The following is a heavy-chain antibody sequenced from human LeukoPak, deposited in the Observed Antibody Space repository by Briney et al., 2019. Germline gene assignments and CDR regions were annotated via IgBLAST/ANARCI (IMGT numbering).Heavy chain of an antibody. CDR2: VYYSGST. V-gene: IGHV4-39*07. CDR3: ARARIVVVPAANNWFDP. CDR1: GGSMSRSSFY. J-gene: IGHJ5*02. Sequence: PSETLSLTCSVSGGSMSRSSFYWGWIRQSPGKGLEWIGSVYYSGSTYYNPSLKSRVTISVDTSKNQFSLILSSVTAADTAVYYCARARIVVVPAANNWFDPWGQGTLVTVSS. D-gene: IGHD2-2*01.